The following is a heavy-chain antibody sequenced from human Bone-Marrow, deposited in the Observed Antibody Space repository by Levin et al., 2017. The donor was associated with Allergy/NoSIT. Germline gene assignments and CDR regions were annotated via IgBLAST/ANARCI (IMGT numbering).Heavy chain of an antibody. D-gene: IGHD7-27*01. Sequence: SQTLSLTCTVSGDSVSNVIYYWTWIRQPPVKGLEWIGYVYYNGYTNYNPSLKSRVTISLDTSKNQFSLKLNSVTAADTAVYYCARDGANWPDWGQGTLVTVSS. CDR1: GDSVSNVIYY. V-gene: IGHV4-61*01. CDR2: VYYNGYT. CDR3: ARDGANWPD. J-gene: IGHJ4*02.